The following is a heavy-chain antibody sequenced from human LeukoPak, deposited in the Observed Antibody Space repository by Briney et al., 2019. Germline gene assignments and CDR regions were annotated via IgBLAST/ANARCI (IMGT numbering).Heavy chain of an antibody. CDR1: GYSFTNYW. Sequence: RGESLKISCKGSGYSFTNYWIGWVRQKPGKGLEYMGIIYTVDSDTRYSPSFQGQVTISVDKSINTAYLQWTTLKASDTAMYYCARGGSGWYFDYWGHGSLVTVSS. CDR3: ARGGSGWYFDY. J-gene: IGHJ4*01. CDR2: IYTVDSDT. D-gene: IGHD6-19*01. V-gene: IGHV5-51*01.